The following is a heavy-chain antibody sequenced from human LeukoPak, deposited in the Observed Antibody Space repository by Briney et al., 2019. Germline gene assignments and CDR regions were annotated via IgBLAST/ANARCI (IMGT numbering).Heavy chain of an antibody. CDR1: GFTFSSYA. V-gene: IGHV3-23*01. D-gene: IGHD2-21*01. CDR3: AKAPVTTCRGAYCYPFDY. Sequence: PGGSLRLSCAASGFTFSSYAMSWVRQAPGKGLEWVSDISGSGGSTYYADSVKGRFTISRDNSKNTLYLQMNSLRAEDTAVYYCAKAPVTTCRGAYCYPFDYWGQGTLVTVS. J-gene: IGHJ4*02. CDR2: ISGSGGST.